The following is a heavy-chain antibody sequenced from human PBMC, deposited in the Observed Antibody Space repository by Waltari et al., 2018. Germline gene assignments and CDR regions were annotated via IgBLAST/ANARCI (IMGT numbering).Heavy chain of an antibody. Sequence: EVQLVESGGGLIQPGGSLRLSCAASGFTVSSNYMSWVRQAPGKGLEWVSVIYSGGSTYYADSGKGRFTISRDNSKNTLYLQMNSLRAEDTAVYYCARSSRAQFRYFDWYGMDVWGQGTTVTVSS. CDR1: GFTVSSNY. D-gene: IGHD3-9*01. CDR2: IYSGGST. CDR3: ARSSRAQFRYFDWYGMDV. V-gene: IGHV3-53*01. J-gene: IGHJ6*02.